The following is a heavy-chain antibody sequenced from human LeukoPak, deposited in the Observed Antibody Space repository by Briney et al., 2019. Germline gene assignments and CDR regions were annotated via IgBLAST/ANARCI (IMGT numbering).Heavy chain of an antibody. CDR2: ISYDGSNK. V-gene: IGHV3-30*18. J-gene: IGHJ4*02. CDR1: GFIFSRYG. Sequence: QPGRSLRLSCVASGFIFSRYGMHWVRQSPGKGLEWVAIISYDGSNKYYADSVKGRFTISRDNSKNTLYLQMNTLRTEDTALYYCAKYYDSRGSSSDWGQGTLVTVSS. D-gene: IGHD3-22*01. CDR3: AKYYDSRGSSSD.